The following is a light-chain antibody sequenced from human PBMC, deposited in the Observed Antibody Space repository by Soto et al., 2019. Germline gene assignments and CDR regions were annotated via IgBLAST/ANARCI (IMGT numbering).Light chain of an antibody. CDR3: QQANSFPLT. V-gene: IGKV1D-12*01. Sequence: DVQLTQSPSSVFASVGDRITITCRASQGVRNWLAWYQLRPGKAPKLLIYAASSLQGGVPSRFSGSGFGTDFTLTLAGLEAEDFATYFCQQANSFPLTFGGGTRVE. CDR2: AAS. J-gene: IGKJ4*01. CDR1: QGVRNW.